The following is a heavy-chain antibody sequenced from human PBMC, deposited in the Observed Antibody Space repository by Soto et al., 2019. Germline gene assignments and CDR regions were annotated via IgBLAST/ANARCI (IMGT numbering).Heavy chain of an antibody. Sequence: ASVKVSCKASGYSFTSYGISWVRQAPGQGLEWMGWISAYNGNTNYAQKLQGRVTMTTDTSTSTAYMELRSLRSDDTAVYYRARQSEWLFDMDVWGQGTTVTVSS. V-gene: IGHV1-18*04. J-gene: IGHJ6*02. CDR2: ISAYNGNT. CDR3: ARQSEWLFDMDV. D-gene: IGHD3-3*01. CDR1: GYSFTSYG.